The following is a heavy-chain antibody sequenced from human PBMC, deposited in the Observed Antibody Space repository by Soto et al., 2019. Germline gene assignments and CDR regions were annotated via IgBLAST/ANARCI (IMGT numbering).Heavy chain of an antibody. CDR3: ARDWGPYYYDSSGRPYDY. D-gene: IGHD3-22*01. CDR2: ISAYNGNT. J-gene: IGHJ4*02. Sequence: GASVKVSCKASGYTFTSYGISWVRQAPGQGLEWMGWISAYNGNTNYAQKLQGRVTMTTDTSTSTAYMELRSLRSDDTAVYYCARDWGPYYYDSSGRPYDYWGQGTLVTVSS. CDR1: GYTFTSYG. V-gene: IGHV1-18*04.